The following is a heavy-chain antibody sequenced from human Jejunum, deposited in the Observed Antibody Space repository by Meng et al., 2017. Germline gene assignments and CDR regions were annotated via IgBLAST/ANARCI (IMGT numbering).Heavy chain of an antibody. CDR2: ISGSGGRT. V-gene: IGHV3-23*01. CDR3: TKEGDWTLGES. CDR1: GFTFSDYY. D-gene: IGHD2-21*01. Sequence: GESLKISCAASGFTFSDYYMNWVRQAPGKGLEWVSYISGSGGRTYYADSVKGRFTMSRDNSMNTLFLQMNSLRAEDTAVYYCTKEGDWTLGESWGQGTLVTVSS. J-gene: IGHJ4*02.